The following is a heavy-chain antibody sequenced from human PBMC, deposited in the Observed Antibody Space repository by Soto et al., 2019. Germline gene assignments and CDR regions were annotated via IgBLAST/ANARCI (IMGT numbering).Heavy chain of an antibody. CDR2: VSATAKT. Sequence: EVQLLESGGGLVQPGGSLRLSCAASGFTFSSYAISWVRQAPGKGLEWVSAVSATAKTYYVDSVKGRFTVSRDNSKNKVWLQMNSLRGEDTAVYYCANVASDIWGQGTMVSVSS. J-gene: IGHJ3*02. CDR3: ANVASDI. CDR1: GFTFSSYA. V-gene: IGHV3-23*01.